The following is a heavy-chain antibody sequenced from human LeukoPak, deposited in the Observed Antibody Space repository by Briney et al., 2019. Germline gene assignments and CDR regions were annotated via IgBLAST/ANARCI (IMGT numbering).Heavy chain of an antibody. J-gene: IGHJ6*02. CDR1: GGSISSYY. CDR3: ARDRRSYGMDV. V-gene: IGHV4-59*01. CDR2: IYYSGST. Sequence: SETLSLTCTVSGGSISSYYWSWIRQPPGKGLEWIGYIYYSGSTNYNPSLKSRVTISVDTSKNQFSLKLSSETAADTAVYYCARDRRSYGMDVWGQGTTVTVSS.